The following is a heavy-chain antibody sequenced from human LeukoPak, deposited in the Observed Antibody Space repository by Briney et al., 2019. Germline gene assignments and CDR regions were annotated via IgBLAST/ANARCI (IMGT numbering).Heavy chain of an antibody. D-gene: IGHD3-22*01. CDR2: FDPEDGET. V-gene: IGHV1-24*01. Sequence: ASVKVSCKVSGYTLTELSMHWVRQAPGKGLEWMGGFDPEDGETIYAQKFQGRVTMTEDTSTDTAYMELSSLRSEDTAVYYCATRAYYYDSSGYYYYYGMDVWGQGTTVTVSS. J-gene: IGHJ6*02. CDR3: ATRAYYYDSSGYYYYYGMDV. CDR1: GYTLTELS.